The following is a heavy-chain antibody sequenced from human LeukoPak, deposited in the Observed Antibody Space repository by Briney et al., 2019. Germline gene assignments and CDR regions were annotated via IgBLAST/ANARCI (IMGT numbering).Heavy chain of an antibody. J-gene: IGHJ4*02. CDR3: ARDLYGDYVFDY. Sequence: PSETLSLTCTVSGGSIRSYYWSWIRQPPGKGLEWIGYIYYSGSTNYKPSLKSRVTISVDTSKNQFSLKLTSVTAADTAVYYCARDLYGDYVFDYWGKGTLVTVSS. D-gene: IGHD4-17*01. CDR1: GGSIRSYY. V-gene: IGHV4-59*01. CDR2: IYYSGST.